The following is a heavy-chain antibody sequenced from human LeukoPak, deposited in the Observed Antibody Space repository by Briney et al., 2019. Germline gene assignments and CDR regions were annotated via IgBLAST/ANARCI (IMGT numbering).Heavy chain of an antibody. CDR2: ISAYNGNT. J-gene: IGHJ4*02. Sequence: ASVKVSCKAPGYTFTSYGISWVRQAPGQGLEWMGWISAYNGNTNYAQKLQGRVTMTTDTSTSTAYMELRSLRSDDTAVYYCARHAGRGYSYGYFDYWGQGTLVTVSS. CDR3: ARHAGRGYSYGYFDY. D-gene: IGHD5-18*01. V-gene: IGHV1-18*01. CDR1: GYTFTSYG.